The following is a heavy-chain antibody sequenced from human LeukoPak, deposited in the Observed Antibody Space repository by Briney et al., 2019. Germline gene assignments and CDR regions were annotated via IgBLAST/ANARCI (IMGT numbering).Heavy chain of an antibody. Sequence: SETLSLPFTVSGGSISSGGYYWSWIRPHPGKGLEWIGYIYYSGSTYYNPSLKSRVTISVDTSKNHFSLKLSSVTAADTAVYYCASGSYYDILTGYYMVAFDIWGQGTMVTVSS. D-gene: IGHD3-9*01. J-gene: IGHJ3*02. CDR2: IYYSGST. CDR1: GGSISSGGYY. CDR3: ASGSYYDILTGYYMVAFDI. V-gene: IGHV4-31*03.